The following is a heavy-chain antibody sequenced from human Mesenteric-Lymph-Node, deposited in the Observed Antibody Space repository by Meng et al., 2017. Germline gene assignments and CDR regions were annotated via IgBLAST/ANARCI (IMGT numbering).Heavy chain of an antibody. CDR2: IYHSGST. CDR3: ASFPPPGKQWLVTDY. J-gene: IGHJ4*02. D-gene: IGHD6-19*01. CDR1: GGSISSCNW. V-gene: IGHV4-4*02. Sequence: QVQLQGPGPGLVKPSGTLSLTCAVSGGSISSCNWWSWVRQPPGKGLEWIGEIYHSGSTNYNPSLKSRVTISVDKSKNQFSLKLSSVTAADTAVYYCASFPPPGKQWLVTDYWGQGTLVTVSS.